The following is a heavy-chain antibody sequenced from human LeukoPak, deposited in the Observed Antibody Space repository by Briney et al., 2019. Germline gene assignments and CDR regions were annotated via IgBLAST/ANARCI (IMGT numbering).Heavy chain of an antibody. D-gene: IGHD3-3*01. CDR1: GFTFSTYW. J-gene: IGHJ4*02. CDR2: IKQDGSGQ. V-gene: IGHV3-7*01. CDR3: ARERQNKDFWSGGDY. Sequence: GGSLRLSCAASGFTFSTYWMSWVRQAPGKGLEWVANIKQDGSGQYYVDSVKGRFSISRDNAKNSLYLQMNSLRAEDTAVYYCARERQNKDFWSGGDYWGQGTLVTVSS.